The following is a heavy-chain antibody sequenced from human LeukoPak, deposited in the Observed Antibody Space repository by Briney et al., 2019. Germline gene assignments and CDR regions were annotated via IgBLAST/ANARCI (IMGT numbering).Heavy chain of an antibody. CDR1: EFTFSSYA. CDR3: ASSYYDILTAHSH. CDR2: ISGSGGTT. Sequence: GGSLRLSCAASEFTFSSYAMSWVRQAPGKGLEWVSGISGSGGTTYYADSVKGRFTISRDNSKNMLYLQMNSLRAEDAAVYYCASSYYDILTAHSHWGQGILVTVSS. D-gene: IGHD3-9*01. V-gene: IGHV3-23*01. J-gene: IGHJ4*02.